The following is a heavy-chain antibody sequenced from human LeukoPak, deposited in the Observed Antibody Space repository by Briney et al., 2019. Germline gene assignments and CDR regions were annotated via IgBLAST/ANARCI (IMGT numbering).Heavy chain of an antibody. CDR3: AGIYCSSTSCHKAMALVATRVDY. J-gene: IGHJ4*02. V-gene: IGHV4-39*07. CDR1: GGSISSSSYY. CDR2: IYYSGST. D-gene: IGHD2-2*01. Sequence: SETLSLTCTVSGGSISSSSYYWGWIRQPPGKGLVWIGSIYYSGSTYYNPSLRSRVTISVDTSKNQFSLKLSSVTAADTAVYYCAGIYCSSTSCHKAMALVATRVDYWGQGTLVTVSS.